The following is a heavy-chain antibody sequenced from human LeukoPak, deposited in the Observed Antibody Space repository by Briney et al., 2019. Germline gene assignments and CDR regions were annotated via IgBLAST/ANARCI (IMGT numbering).Heavy chain of an antibody. J-gene: IGHJ4*02. V-gene: IGHV1-8*03. CDR3: ARGMISSAYRSSSVVDY. CDR2: MNPNSGNT. Sequence: ASVKVSCKASGYTFTSYDINWVRQAPGQGLEWMGWMNPNSGNTGYAQKFQGRVTITRNTSISTAYMELSSLRSEDTAVYYCARGMISSAYRSSSVVDYWGQGTLVTVSS. D-gene: IGHD6-6*01. CDR1: GYTFTSYD.